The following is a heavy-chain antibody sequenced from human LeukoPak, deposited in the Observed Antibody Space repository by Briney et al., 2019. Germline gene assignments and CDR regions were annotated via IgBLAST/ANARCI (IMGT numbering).Heavy chain of an antibody. J-gene: IGHJ4*02. V-gene: IGHV3-30*03. CDR3: ASNQETYYYDSSGYCPFDY. CDR2: ISYDGSNK. Sequence: GRSLRLSCAASGFTFSSYGMHWVRQAPGKGLEWVAVISYDGSNKYYADSVKDRFTISRDNSKNTLYLQMNSLRAEDTAVYYCASNQETYYYDSSGYCPFDYWGQGTLVTVSS. D-gene: IGHD3-22*01. CDR1: GFTFSSYG.